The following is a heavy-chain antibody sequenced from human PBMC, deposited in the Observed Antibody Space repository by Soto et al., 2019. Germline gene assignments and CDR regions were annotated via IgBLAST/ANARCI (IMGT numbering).Heavy chain of an antibody. CDR2: INSDGSST. CDR3: ARVGGNSYGPFDY. J-gene: IGHJ4*02. Sequence: GGSLRLSCAASGLTFRSYWMHSVRQAPGKGLVWVSRINSDGSSTSYADSGQGRFTISRDNAKNSLYLQMNSLRAEDTAVYYCARVGGNSYGPFDYWGQGTLVTAPQ. CDR1: GLTFRSYW. D-gene: IGHD5-18*01. V-gene: IGHV3-74*01.